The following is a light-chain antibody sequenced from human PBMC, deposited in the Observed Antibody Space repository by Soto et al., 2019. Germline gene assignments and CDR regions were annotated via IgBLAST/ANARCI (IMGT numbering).Light chain of an antibody. CDR1: SSNIWKNY. CDR2: DNN. Sequence: QSVLTQPPSVSAAPGQKVTISCSGRSSNIWKNYVSWYQRLPGTAPKLLIYDNNERSSGIPDRFSGSKSGTSATLGIAGLQTGDEADYYCGTWDTSLSAVVFGGGTKVTVL. V-gene: IGLV1-51*01. J-gene: IGLJ2*01. CDR3: GTWDTSLSAVV.